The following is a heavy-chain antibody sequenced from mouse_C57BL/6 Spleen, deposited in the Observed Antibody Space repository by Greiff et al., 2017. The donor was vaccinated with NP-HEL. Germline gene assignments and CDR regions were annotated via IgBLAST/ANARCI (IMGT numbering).Heavy chain of an antibody. V-gene: IGHV5-9-1*02. CDR1: GFTFSSYA. D-gene: IGHD2-5*01. CDR3: TRDEGYSNYFYYAMDY. CDR2: ISSGGDYI. J-gene: IGHJ4*01. Sequence: EVKLVESGEGLVKPGGSLKLSCAASGFTFSSYAMSWVRQTPEKRLEWVAYISSGGDYIYYADPVKGRFTISRDNARNTLYLQMSSLKSEDTAMYYCTRDEGYSNYFYYAMDYWGQGTSVTVSS.